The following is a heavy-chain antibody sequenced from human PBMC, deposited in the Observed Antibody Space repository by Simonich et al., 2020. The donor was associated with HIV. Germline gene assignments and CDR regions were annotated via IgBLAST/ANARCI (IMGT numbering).Heavy chain of an antibody. Sequence: QVQLQQWGAGLLKPSETLSLTCAVYGGSFSGYYWPWIRQPPGKGREWIGEVNHSSNTNYNPSRKSRVTMSVDTSKNQFSLKLNSVTAADTAIYYCARLRGDRYDYWGQGTLVTVSS. CDR2: VNHSSNT. CDR3: ARLRGDRYDY. D-gene: IGHD2-21*02. V-gene: IGHV4-34*01. CDR1: GGSFSGYY. J-gene: IGHJ4*02.